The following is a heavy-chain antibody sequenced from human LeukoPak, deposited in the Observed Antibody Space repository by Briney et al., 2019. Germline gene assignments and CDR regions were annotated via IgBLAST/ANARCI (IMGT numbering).Heavy chain of an antibody. CDR1: GFTFSNFG. Sequence: PGRSLRLSCAASGFTFSNFGIHWVRQAPGKGLEWVAVISYDGSIKNYADSVKGRFTFSRDNLKNKLYLQMNSLGAEDTAVYYCVKEDDRNYFDFWGQGILVTVSS. J-gene: IGHJ4*02. CDR3: VKEDDRNYFDF. D-gene: IGHD3-22*01. V-gene: IGHV3-30*18. CDR2: ISYDGSIK.